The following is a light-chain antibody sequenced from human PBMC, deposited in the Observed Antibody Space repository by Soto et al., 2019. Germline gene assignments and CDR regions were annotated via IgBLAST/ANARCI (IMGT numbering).Light chain of an antibody. Sequence: SSELTQPPSVSVAPGQTASLTCGGNNIAGKSVHWYPQKPGQAPVLVVYNDLDRPSEIPERFSGSKSGDTATLTIRGVEAGDEADYSCQLWDSSSDHSVFGGGTKLTVL. V-gene: IGLV3-21*02. CDR2: NDL. CDR3: QLWDSSSDHSV. CDR1: NIAGKS. J-gene: IGLJ2*01.